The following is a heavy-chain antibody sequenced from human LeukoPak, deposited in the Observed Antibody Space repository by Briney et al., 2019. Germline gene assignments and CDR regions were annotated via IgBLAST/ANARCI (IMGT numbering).Heavy chain of an antibody. CDR2: IITSSSYI. V-gene: IGHV3-21*04. CDR1: GFTFSNYN. CDR3: ASQTYYYDSSGYSEGDY. Sequence: GGSLRLSCAASGFTFSNYNMNWVRQAPGKGLEWVSSIITSSSYIYYADSVKGRFTISRDNSKNTLYLQMNSLRAEDTAVYYCASQTYYYDSSGYSEGDYWGQGTLVTVSS. J-gene: IGHJ4*02. D-gene: IGHD3-22*01.